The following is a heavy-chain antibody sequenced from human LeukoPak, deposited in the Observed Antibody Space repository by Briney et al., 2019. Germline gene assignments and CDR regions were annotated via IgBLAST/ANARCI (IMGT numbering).Heavy chain of an antibody. V-gene: IGHV3-23*01. CDR2: IIGSGGST. CDR3: ASLDRYFDWLTDY. J-gene: IGHJ4*02. Sequence: GGSLRLSCAASGFTFDDYAMHWVRQAPGKGLEWVSAIIGSGGSTYYADSVKGRFTISRDNSKNTLYLQMNSLRAEDTAVYYCASLDRYFDWLTDYWGQGTLVTVSS. CDR1: GFTFDDYA. D-gene: IGHD3-9*01.